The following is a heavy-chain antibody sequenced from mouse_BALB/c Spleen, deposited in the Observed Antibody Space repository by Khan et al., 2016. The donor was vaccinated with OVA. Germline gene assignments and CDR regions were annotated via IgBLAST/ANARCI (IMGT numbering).Heavy chain of an antibody. CDR2: INPNNGGT. Sequence: EVQLQQSGPELVKPGASVKISCKTSGYTFTEYTMHWVKQSHGKSLEWIGRINPNNGGTNYNQKFKGKATLTVDTSSTTAYMELRSLTSEDSAVYYCARRDYYAYFWFFDVWGAGTTVTVSS. CDR1: GYTFTEYT. D-gene: IGHD1-2*01. J-gene: IGHJ1*01. V-gene: IGHV1-22*01. CDR3: ARRDYYAYFWFFDV.